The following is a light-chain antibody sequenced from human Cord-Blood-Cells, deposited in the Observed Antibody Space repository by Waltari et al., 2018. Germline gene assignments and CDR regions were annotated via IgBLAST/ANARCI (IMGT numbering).Light chain of an antibody. CDR2: EGS. CDR1: SSDVGSYNL. Sequence: QSALTQPASVSGSPGQSITISCTGTSSDVGSYNLVSWYQQHPGKAPKLMIYEGSKRPSGVFNRFSGSKSGNTASLTISGLQAEDEADYYCCSYAGSSTFVVFGGGTKLTVL. V-gene: IGLV2-23*03. J-gene: IGLJ2*01. CDR3: CSYAGSSTFVV.